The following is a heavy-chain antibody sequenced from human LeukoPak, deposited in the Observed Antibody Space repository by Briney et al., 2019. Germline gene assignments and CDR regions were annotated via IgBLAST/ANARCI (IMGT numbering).Heavy chain of an antibody. J-gene: IGHJ4*02. CDR1: GFTFSSYS. Sequence: PGGSLRLSCAASGFTFSSYSMNWVRQAPGKGLEWVSYISSSSSTIYYADSVKGRFTISRDNAKNSLYLQMNSLRAEDTAVYYCARAVIVGAYVESRHFDYWGQGTLVTVSS. CDR3: ARAVIVGAYVESRHFDY. CDR2: ISSSSSTI. D-gene: IGHD1-26*01. V-gene: IGHV3-48*01.